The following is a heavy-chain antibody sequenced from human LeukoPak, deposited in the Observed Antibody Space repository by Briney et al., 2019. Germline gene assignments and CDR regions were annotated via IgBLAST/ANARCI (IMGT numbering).Heavy chain of an antibody. Sequence: SETLSLTCTVSGGSVSSSFYYWGWIRQPPGKGLEGIGSLYYSGSTHYNPSLKSRDAMSVDTSKNQFSLNLSSVTAADTAVFFCASAATFSVDYWGQGTLVTVSS. D-gene: IGHD2-15*01. CDR1: GGSVSSSFYY. CDR3: ASAATFSVDY. V-gene: IGHV4-39*01. J-gene: IGHJ4*02. CDR2: LYYSGST.